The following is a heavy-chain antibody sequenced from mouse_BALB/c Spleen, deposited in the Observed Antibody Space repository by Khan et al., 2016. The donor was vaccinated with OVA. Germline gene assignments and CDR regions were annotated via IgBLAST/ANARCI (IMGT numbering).Heavy chain of an antibody. Sequence: VHVKQSGPELVKPGASVKMSCKASGYTFTSYVMHWVKQKPGLGLEWIGYIYPFNDDAKYNEKFKGKATLTSDKSSSTAYMELSSLTSEDSAVYYCAPVGTSYVSFAYWGQGTLVTVSA. D-gene: IGHD1-1*01. CDR3: APVGTSYVSFAY. J-gene: IGHJ3*01. CDR2: IYPFNDDA. V-gene: IGHV1S136*01. CDR1: GYTFTSYV.